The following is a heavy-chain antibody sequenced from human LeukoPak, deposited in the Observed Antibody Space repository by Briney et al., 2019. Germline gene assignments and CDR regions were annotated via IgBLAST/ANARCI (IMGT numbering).Heavy chain of an antibody. J-gene: IGHJ4*02. V-gene: IGHV3-7*01. CDR3: ARGVSSNWDYLYFDY. D-gene: IGHD1-7*01. Sequence: GGSLRLSCAASRFNFRSYWMSWVRQAPGKGLEWVANIKQGGSEKYYVDSVKGRFTISRYDAKSSLYLQMNSLRAEDTAVYYCARGVSSNWDYLYFDYWGQGALVTVSS. CDR1: RFNFRSYW. CDR2: IKQGGSEK.